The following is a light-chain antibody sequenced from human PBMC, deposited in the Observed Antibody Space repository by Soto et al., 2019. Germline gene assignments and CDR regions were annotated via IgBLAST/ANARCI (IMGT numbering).Light chain of an antibody. J-gene: IGKJ2*01. V-gene: IGKV1-39*01. CDR2: TTS. Sequence: DIQMTQSPSSLSASVGDRVTITCQASQNINNYLNWYQQKPGRAPKLLIYTTSLFQGGVPSRFSGSGSGTDFTLTISSLQPEDFATYYCQQTYNTPVTFGQGTKLEVK. CDR1: QNINNY. CDR3: QQTYNTPVT.